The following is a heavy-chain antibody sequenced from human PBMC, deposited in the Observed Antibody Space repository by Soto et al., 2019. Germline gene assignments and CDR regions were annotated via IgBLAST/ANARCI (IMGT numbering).Heavy chain of an antibody. CDR3: ARMRGDYAGSYGMDV. V-gene: IGHV4-4*02. CDR2: IYFSGTT. Sequence: QVHLQESGPGVVKPSGTLSLSCVVSGDSISGNNWWSWVRQPPGKGLEWSGEIYFSGTTKYNPSLESRVTISVDKSRNLFSLDLRSGTVADTAIYYCARMRGDYAGSYGMDVWGRGTTVTVSS. D-gene: IGHD4-17*01. J-gene: IGHJ6*02. CDR1: GDSISGNNW.